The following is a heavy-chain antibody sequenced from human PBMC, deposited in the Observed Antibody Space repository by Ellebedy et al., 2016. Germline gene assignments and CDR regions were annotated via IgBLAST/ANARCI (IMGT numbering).Heavy chain of an antibody. Sequence: GGFLRLSCTASGFTFSSYAMSWVRQAPGKGLEWVSAISGYGGNKYFADAVKGRFTISRDNSKNTLYLQMSGLRAEDTAVYYCARGRYFYDANGRLWYLDLWGLGTLVSVSS. CDR3: ARGRYFYDANGRLWYLDL. CDR2: ISGYGGNK. CDR1: GFTFSSYA. V-gene: IGHV3-23*01. J-gene: IGHJ2*01. D-gene: IGHD3-22*01.